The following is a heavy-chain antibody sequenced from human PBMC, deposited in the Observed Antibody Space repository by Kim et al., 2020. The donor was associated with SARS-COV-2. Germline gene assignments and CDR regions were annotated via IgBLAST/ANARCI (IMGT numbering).Heavy chain of an antibody. J-gene: IGHJ6*02. V-gene: IGHV1-69*04. Sequence: SVKVSCKASGGTFSSYAISWVRQAPGQGLEWMGRIIPILGIANYAQKFQGRVTITADKSTSTAYMELSSLRSEDTAVYYCARAMAGTGVLYYYYGMDVWGQGTTVTVSS. D-gene: IGHD6-19*01. CDR1: GGTFSSYA. CDR3: ARAMAGTGVLYYYYGMDV. CDR2: IIPILGIA.